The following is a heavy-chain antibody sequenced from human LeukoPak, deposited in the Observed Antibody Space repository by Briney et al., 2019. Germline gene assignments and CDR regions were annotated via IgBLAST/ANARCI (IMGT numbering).Heavy chain of an antibody. Sequence: PGGSLRLSCAASGFTFNNYAMNWVRQAPGKGLEWVAKIKADGGEKDHVASVKGRFTISRDNAKNSLYLQMNSLRVEDTAVYYCARGGAARPDFWGQGTLVTVSS. D-gene: IGHD6-6*01. CDR1: GFTFNNYA. J-gene: IGHJ4*02. V-gene: IGHV3-7*01. CDR3: ARGGAARPDF. CDR2: IKADGGEK.